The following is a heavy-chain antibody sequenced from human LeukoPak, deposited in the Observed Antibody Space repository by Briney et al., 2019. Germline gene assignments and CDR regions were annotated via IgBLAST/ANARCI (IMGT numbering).Heavy chain of an antibody. Sequence: GGSLRLSCAASGFTFSSYAMSWVRQPPGKGLEWVSAISGSGGSTYYADSMKGRFTISRDNSKNTLYLQMNSLRAEDTAVYYCAKDSAAREFFDIWGQGTMVTVSS. D-gene: IGHD6-25*01. J-gene: IGHJ3*02. CDR3: AKDSAAREFFDI. CDR1: GFTFSSYA. V-gene: IGHV3-23*01. CDR2: ISGSGGST.